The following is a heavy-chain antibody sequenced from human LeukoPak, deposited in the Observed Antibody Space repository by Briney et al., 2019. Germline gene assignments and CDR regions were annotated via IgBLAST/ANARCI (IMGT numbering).Heavy chain of an antibody. CDR3: ARDPYYYDSSGYYGEGFDY. CDR1: GFTFSSYS. J-gene: IGHJ4*02. V-gene: IGHV3-21*01. D-gene: IGHD3-22*01. Sequence: AGSLRLSCAASGFTFSSYSMNWVRQAPGKGLGWVSYISSSRNYIFYADSVKGRFTISRDNAKNSLYLQMNSLRAEDTAVYYCARDPYYYDSSGYYGEGFDYWGQGTLVTVS. CDR2: ISSSRNYI.